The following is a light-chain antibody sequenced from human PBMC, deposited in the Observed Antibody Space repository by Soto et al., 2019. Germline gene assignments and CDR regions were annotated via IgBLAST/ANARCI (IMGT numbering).Light chain of an antibody. CDR2: EVS. CDR1: SSDVGGYNY. J-gene: IGLJ1*01. Sequence: QSVLTQPASVSGSTGQSITISCTGTSSDVGGYNYVSWYQQQSGKAPKLMIHEVSNRPSGVSNRFSGSKSGNTASLTISGLQAEDEADYYCSSYTSSRAYVFGIGTQLTVL. V-gene: IGLV2-14*01. CDR3: SSYTSSRAYV.